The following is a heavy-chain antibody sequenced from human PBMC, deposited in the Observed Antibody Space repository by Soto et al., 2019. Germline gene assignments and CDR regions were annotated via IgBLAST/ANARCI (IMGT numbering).Heavy chain of an antibody. D-gene: IGHD5-12*01. CDR1: GFTFSSYS. V-gene: IGHV3-21*01. CDR3: ARASEYPPGSGYEPNWFDP. CDR2: ISSSSSYI. Sequence: GGSLRLSCAASGFTFSSYSMNWVRQAPGKGLEWVSSISSSSSYIYYADSVKGRFTISRDNAKNSLYLQMNSLRAEDTAVYYCARASEYPPGSGYEPNWFDPWGQGTLVTVSS. J-gene: IGHJ5*02.